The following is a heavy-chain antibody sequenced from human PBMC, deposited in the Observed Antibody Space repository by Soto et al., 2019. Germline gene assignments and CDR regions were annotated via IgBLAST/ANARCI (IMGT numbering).Heavy chain of an antibody. V-gene: IGHV4-4*07. J-gene: IGHJ6*04. Sequence: SSTLSLTFTVSVYSISTYYWSWILRPAGPGLEWIGRIDASGNTNYNPSLKSRVTMSADTSKKQFSLKLTSVTAADTAVYYCARYSNNWFQTEGMDVWGKGTKVIVAS. D-gene: IGHD1-20*01. CDR2: IDASGNT. CDR1: VYSISTYY. CDR3: ARYSNNWFQTEGMDV.